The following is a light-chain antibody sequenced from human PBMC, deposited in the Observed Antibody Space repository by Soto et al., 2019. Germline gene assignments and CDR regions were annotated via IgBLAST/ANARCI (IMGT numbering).Light chain of an antibody. CDR3: QQYKSYVYT. CDR2: KAS. V-gene: IGKV1-5*03. J-gene: IGKJ2*01. CDR1: QTISSW. Sequence: DIQMTQSPSTLSGSVGDRVTITCRASQTISSWLAWYQQKPGKAPKLLIYKASTLTSGVPSRFSGSGSGTEFTLTISSLQPDDFATYYCQQYKSYVYTFGQGTKVDIK.